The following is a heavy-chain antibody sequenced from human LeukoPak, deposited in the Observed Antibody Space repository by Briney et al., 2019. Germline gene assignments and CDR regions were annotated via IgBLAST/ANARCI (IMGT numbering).Heavy chain of an antibody. J-gene: IGHJ5*02. CDR3: ASLIDSSGWYEEIDP. D-gene: IGHD6-19*01. CDR1: GGSISSYY. Sequence: SETLSLTCTVSGGSISSYYWSWIRQPPGKGLEWIGYIYYSGSTNYNPSLKSRVTISVDTSKNQFSLKLSSVTAADTAVYYCASLIDSSGWYEEIDPWGQGTLVTVSS. CDR2: IYYSGST. V-gene: IGHV4-59*01.